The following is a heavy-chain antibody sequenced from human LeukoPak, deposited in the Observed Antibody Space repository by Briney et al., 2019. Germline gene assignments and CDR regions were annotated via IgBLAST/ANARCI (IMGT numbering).Heavy chain of an antibody. V-gene: IGHV4-59*01. D-gene: IGHD3-22*01. Sequence: SETLSLTCTVSGSSISNYYWSWIRQPPGKGLEWIGYIYYSGSTNYNPSLKSRVTISVDTSKNQFSLNLSSVTAADTAMYYCARDRSPEGYYDSSHWDYYHGMDVWGQGTTVTVSS. J-gene: IGHJ6*02. CDR3: ARDRSPEGYYDSSHWDYYHGMDV. CDR1: GSSISNYY. CDR2: IYYSGST.